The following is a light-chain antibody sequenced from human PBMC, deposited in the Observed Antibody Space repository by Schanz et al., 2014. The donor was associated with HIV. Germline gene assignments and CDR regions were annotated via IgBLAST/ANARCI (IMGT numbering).Light chain of an antibody. CDR1: QRIGYY. CDR3: QQSYSTPRT. CDR2: AAS. J-gene: IGKJ1*01. V-gene: IGKV1-39*01. Sequence: DIQMSQSPSSLSASVGDRVTITCRASQRIGYYLNWFQQKPGKPPQLLISAASNLQGGVPIRFSGSGSGRDFTLIISSLQPEDFATYYCQQSYSTPRTFGQGTKVDMK.